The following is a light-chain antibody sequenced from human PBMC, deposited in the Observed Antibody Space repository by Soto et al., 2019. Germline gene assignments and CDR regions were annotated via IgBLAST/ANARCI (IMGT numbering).Light chain of an antibody. Sequence: FVMTPTPIDLPVTXGQPASISCRSHQSLVHSDGIAYFSWFQQRPGRSPRRLIYKVSNRDSGVPARFSGSGSGTDFALKISRVEAEDVGVYYCMQGTYWPITFGQGTRLENK. J-gene: IGKJ5*01. CDR3: MQGTYWPIT. CDR2: KVS. CDR1: QSLVHSDGIAY. V-gene: IGKV2-30*02.